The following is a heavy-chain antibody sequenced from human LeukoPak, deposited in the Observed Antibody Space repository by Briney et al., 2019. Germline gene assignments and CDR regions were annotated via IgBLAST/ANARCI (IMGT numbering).Heavy chain of an antibody. D-gene: IGHD3-22*01. CDR3: AKGGSDSSGYYSLYYYYYYMDV. CDR1: GFTFSSYG. Sequence: GGSLRLSCAASGFTFSSYGMSWVRQAPGKGLEWVSAISPSGRNTYYADSVKGRFIISRDNSKNMLYLQMSSLRAEDTAVYYFAKGGSDSSGYYSLYYYYYYMDVWGKGTTVTISS. V-gene: IGHV3-23*01. J-gene: IGHJ6*03. CDR2: ISPSGRNT.